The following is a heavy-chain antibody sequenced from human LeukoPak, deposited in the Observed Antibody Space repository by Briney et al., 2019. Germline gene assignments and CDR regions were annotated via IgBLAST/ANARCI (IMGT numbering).Heavy chain of an antibody. J-gene: IGHJ4*02. V-gene: IGHV1-18*01. CDR1: GYTFTSYG. D-gene: IGHD2-2*01. CDR2: ISGYNGNT. CDR3: ATDHRSLSSTSPDY. Sequence: ASVKVSCKASGYTFTSYGISWVRQAPGQGLEWMGWISGYNGNTNYAQKLQGRVTMTTDTSTSTAYMELRSLRSEDTAVYYCATDHRSLSSTSPDYWGQGTLVTVSS.